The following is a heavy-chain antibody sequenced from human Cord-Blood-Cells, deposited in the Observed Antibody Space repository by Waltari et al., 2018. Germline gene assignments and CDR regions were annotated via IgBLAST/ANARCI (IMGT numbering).Heavy chain of an antibody. D-gene: IGHD3-3*01. Sequence: QLQLQESGPGLVKPSETLSLTCTVSGGSISSSSYYWGWIRQPPGKGLEWIGSSYYSGSTYYNPSLKSRVTISVDTSKNQFSLKLSSVTAADTAVYYCAPIFGVVIESDAFDIWGQGTMVTVSS. CDR3: APIFGVVIESDAFDI. V-gene: IGHV4-39*01. CDR2: SYYSGST. CDR1: GGSISSSSYY. J-gene: IGHJ3*02.